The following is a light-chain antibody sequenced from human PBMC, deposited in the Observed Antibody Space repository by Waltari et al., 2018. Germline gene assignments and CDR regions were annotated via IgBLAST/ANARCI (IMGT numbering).Light chain of an antibody. CDR1: SSTPGAGYD. V-gene: IGLV1-40*01. J-gene: IGLJ3*02. Sequence: QSVLTQPPSVSGAPGQRVTISCTGSSSTPGAGYDVHWYQHLPVTAPKPLIYVNSNRPSGVPDRIAASKSGTLASRAITGLQAEDEADYYCQSYDSSLTAWVFGGGTKLTVL. CDR2: VNS. CDR3: QSYDSSLTAWV.